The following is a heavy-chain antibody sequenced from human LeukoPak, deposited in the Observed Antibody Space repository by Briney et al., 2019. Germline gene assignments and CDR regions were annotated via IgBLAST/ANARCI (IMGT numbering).Heavy chain of an antibody. V-gene: IGHV3-30*03. Sequence: PGGSLRLSCAASGFTFSSYGMHRVRQAPGKGLEWVAVISYDGSNKYYADSVKGRFTISRDNSKNTLYLQMNSLRAEDTAVYYCARHLSGVTGYTYGRGIDYWGQGTLVTVSS. D-gene: IGHD5-18*01. J-gene: IGHJ4*02. CDR3: ARHLSGVTGYTYGRGIDY. CDR1: GFTFSSYG. CDR2: ISYDGSNK.